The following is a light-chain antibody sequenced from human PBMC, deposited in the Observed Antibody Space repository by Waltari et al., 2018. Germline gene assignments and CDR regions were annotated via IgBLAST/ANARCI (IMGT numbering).Light chain of an antibody. CDR3: QHYVRLPVT. CDR2: GAS. J-gene: IGKJ1*01. Sequence: EIVLTQSPGTLSLSPGEGATLSCRASQSVGWSLAWYQQKPGQAPRLVISGASSRATGIPDSFSGSGSGTDFSLTISRLEPEDFAVYYCQHYVRLPVTFGQGTKVEI. V-gene: IGKV3-20*01. CDR1: QSVGWS.